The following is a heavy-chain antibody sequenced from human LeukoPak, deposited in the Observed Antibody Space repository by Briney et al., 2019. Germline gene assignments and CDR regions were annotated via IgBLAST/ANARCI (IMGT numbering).Heavy chain of an antibody. CDR3: ARGTWGLDY. Sequence: GGPLRLSCAASGFTFSGHYMTWIRQAPGKGLEWVSYISDSGNTMYYADSVKGRFTISRDNARNSLFLQMNSLRAEDTAVYYCARGTWGLDYWGQGTLVTVSS. CDR2: ISDSGNTM. CDR1: GFTFSGHY. V-gene: IGHV3-11*01. J-gene: IGHJ4*02. D-gene: IGHD7-27*01.